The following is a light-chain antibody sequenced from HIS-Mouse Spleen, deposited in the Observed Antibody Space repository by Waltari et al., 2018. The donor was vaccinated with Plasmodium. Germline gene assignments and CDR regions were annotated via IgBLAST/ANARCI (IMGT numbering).Light chain of an antibody. CDR2: KDS. CDR1: ALPKQY. Sequence: SYALTQPPSLSVSPGQTARITCPGAALPKQYDYWSHQKLGQAPVLLLYKDSERPSGIPERFSGSSSGTTVTLTISGVQAEDEADYYCQSADSSGTPNWVCGGGTKLTVL. J-gene: IGLJ3*02. V-gene: IGLV3-25*03. CDR3: QSADSSGTPNWV.